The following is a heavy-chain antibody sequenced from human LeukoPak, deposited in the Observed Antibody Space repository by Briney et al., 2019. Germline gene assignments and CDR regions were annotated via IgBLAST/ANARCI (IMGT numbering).Heavy chain of an antibody. V-gene: IGHV1-58*01. CDR3: AAGKRGVYYYMDV. J-gene: IGHJ6*03. Sequence: SVKVSCKASGFTFTSSAVQWVRQARGQRLEWIGWIVVGSGNTNYAQKFQERVTITRDMSTSTAYMELSSLRSEDTAVYYCAAGKRGVYYYMDVWGKGTTVTVSS. CDR1: GFTFTSSA. CDR2: IVVGSGNT. D-gene: IGHD3-10*01.